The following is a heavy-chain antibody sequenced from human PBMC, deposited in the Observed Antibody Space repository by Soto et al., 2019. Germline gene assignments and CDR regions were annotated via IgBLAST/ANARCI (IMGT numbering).Heavy chain of an antibody. J-gene: IGHJ6*02. CDR1: GFTFSSYR. CDR2: ITSSRSYI. Sequence: EVQLVESGGGLVKPGGSLRLSCAASGFTFSSYRINWVRQAPGKGLEWVSSITSSRSYIYYADSVKGRFTISRDNAKNSLYLQMNSLRAEDTAGYYCARSSGENYYYYGMDVWGHGTTVTVSS. V-gene: IGHV3-21*01. CDR3: ARSSGENYYYYGMDV. D-gene: IGHD3-10*01.